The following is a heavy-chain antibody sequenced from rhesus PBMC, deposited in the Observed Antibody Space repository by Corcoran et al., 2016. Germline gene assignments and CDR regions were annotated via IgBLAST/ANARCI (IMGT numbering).Heavy chain of an antibody. D-gene: IGHD2-15*01. V-gene: IGHV4-160*01. CDR2: IYGSRGNT. CDR3: ASCSSTYCSYNRFDV. Sequence: QVQLQESGPGLVKPSETLSLTCAVSGYSISSNYCSWIRQPPGKGLEWIGYIYGSRGNTYYNPSLKSRVTISTDTSKNQFALKRSSVTAADTAVYYCASCSSTYCSYNRFDVWGPGVLVTVSS. CDR1: GYSISSNY. J-gene: IGHJ5-1*01.